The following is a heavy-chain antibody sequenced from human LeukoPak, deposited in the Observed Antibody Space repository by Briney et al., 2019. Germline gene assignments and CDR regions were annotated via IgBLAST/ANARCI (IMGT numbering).Heavy chain of an antibody. Sequence: GGSLRLSCAASGFTVSSNYMSWVRQAPGKGLEWVSVIYSGGSTYYADSVKGRFTISRDNSKNTLYLQMNSLRAEDTAVYYCARPVVKDGMDVWGQGTTVTVSS. D-gene: IGHD3-22*01. CDR1: GFTVSSNY. CDR3: ARPVVKDGMDV. J-gene: IGHJ6*02. V-gene: IGHV3-66*04. CDR2: IYSGGST.